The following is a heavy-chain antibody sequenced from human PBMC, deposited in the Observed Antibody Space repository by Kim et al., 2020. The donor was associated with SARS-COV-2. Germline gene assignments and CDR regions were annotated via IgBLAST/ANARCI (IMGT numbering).Heavy chain of an antibody. CDR1: GFTFSSYA. D-gene: IGHD2-2*01. V-gene: IGHV3-23*01. CDR3: AGCSSTSCYGYYYYGMDV. CDR2: ISGSGGST. Sequence: GGSLRLSCAASGFTFSSYAMSWVRQAPGKGLEWVSAISGSGGSTYYADSVKGRFTISRDNSKNTLYLQMNSLRAEDTAVYYCAGCSSTSCYGYYYYGMDVWGQGTTVTVSS. J-gene: IGHJ6*02.